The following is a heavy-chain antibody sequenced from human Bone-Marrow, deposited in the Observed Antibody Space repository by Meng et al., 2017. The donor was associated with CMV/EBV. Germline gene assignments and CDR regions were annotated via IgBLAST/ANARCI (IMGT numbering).Heavy chain of an antibody. V-gene: IGHV3-48*04. Sequence: GESLKISCAASGFTFSRYSMNWVRQAPGKGLEWVSYISSSSSTIYYADSVKGRFTISRDNAKNSLYLQMNSLRAEDTAVYYCARDTIGYCSSTSCSYYYGMDVWGQGTTVTVSS. CDR1: GFTFSRYS. CDR2: ISSSSSTI. D-gene: IGHD2-2*01. J-gene: IGHJ6*02. CDR3: ARDTIGYCSSTSCSYYYGMDV.